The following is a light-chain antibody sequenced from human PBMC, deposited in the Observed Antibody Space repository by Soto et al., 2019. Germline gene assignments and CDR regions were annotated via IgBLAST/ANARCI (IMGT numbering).Light chain of an antibody. Sequence: EIVLTQYPGTLSLSPGERATLPCRAIQSVSSSYLAWYQQKPGQAPRLLIYGASNRATGIPDRFSGSGSGTDFTLTISRLEPEDFAVYYCQQYGSSPPLTFGQRTKVDIK. CDR2: GAS. V-gene: IGKV3-20*01. J-gene: IGKJ1*01. CDR3: QQYGSSPPLT. CDR1: QSVSSSY.